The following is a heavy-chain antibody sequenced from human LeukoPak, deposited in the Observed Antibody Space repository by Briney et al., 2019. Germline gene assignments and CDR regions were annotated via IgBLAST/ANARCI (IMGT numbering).Heavy chain of an antibody. CDR1: GYPISSHY. J-gene: IGHJ5*02. D-gene: IGHD2-15*01. Sequence: SETLSLTCGVSGYPISSHYWGWIRQPPGKGLEWIGTIYHSGITYYNPSLKSRVTISVDTSKNQFSLKLSSVTAADTAVYYCARTVVAATNWFDPWGQGTPVTVSS. CDR3: ARTVVAATNWFDP. V-gene: IGHV4-38-2*01. CDR2: IYHSGIT.